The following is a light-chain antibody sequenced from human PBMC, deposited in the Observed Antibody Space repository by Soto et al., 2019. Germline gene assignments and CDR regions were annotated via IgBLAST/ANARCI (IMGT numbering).Light chain of an antibody. J-gene: IGKJ1*01. CDR2: AAS. V-gene: IGKV1-8*01. Sequence: AIRMTQSPSSLSASPGDRVTITCRASQDISSYLAWYQQKPGKAPKLLMYAASTLQSGVPSRFSGSGSGTDFTLTISFLQSEDFATYSCKQYYGFPRTFGQGTKVEIK. CDR3: KQYYGFPRT. CDR1: QDISSY.